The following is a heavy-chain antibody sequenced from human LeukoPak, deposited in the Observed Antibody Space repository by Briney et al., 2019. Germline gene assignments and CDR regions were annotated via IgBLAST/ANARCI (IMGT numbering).Heavy chain of an antibody. CDR2: INTDGSGT. J-gene: IGHJ4*02. CDR3: VRADYDSSGYHFDN. V-gene: IGHV3-74*01. Sequence: GGSLRLSCAASGFTFSSYWLHWVRQPPGKGLAWVSRINTDGSGTNYADSVKGRFTISRDNAKNTVYLQMNSLYGEDTAVYYCVRADYDSSGYHFDNWGQGILVTVSS. D-gene: IGHD3-22*01. CDR1: GFTFSSYW.